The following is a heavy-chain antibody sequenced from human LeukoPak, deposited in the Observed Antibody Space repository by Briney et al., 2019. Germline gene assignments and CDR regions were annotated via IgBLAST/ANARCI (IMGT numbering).Heavy chain of an antibody. J-gene: IGHJ4*02. Sequence: GGSLRLSCAASGFTFSSYAMSWVRQAPKGLEWVSAISGSGGSTYYTDSVKGRFIISRDNSKNTLYLQMNSLRAEDTAVYYCAKTGPRSGSLYYFDYWGQGTLVTVSS. D-gene: IGHD1-26*01. CDR2: ISGSGGST. CDR1: GFTFSSYA. V-gene: IGHV3-23*01. CDR3: AKTGPRSGSLYYFDY.